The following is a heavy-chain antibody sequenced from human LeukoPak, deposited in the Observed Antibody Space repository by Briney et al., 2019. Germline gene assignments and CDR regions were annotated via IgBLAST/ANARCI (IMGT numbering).Heavy chain of an antibody. V-gene: IGHV1-24*01. J-gene: IGHJ4*02. Sequence: ASVKVSCKVSGYTLTELSMHWVRQAPGKGLEWMGGFDPEDGETIYAQKFQGRVTMTEDTSTDTAYMELSSLRSEATAVYYCATDQRIAVAGTELRYWGQGTLVTVSS. CDR2: FDPEDGET. CDR3: ATDQRIAVAGTELRY. D-gene: IGHD6-19*01. CDR1: GYTLTELS.